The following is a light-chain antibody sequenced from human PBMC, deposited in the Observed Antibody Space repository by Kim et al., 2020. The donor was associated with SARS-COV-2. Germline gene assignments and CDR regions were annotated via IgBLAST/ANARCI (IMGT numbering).Light chain of an antibody. CDR1: QNINNG. V-gene: IGKV1-12*01. CDR2: GAS. CDR3: QQANILPLT. Sequence: DIQVIQSPSALSASVGDRVTISCRATQNINNGLAWYQQKPGKTPKLLISGASNLQTGAPSRFSGSGSGTDFSLTISSLQPEDFATYYCQQANILPLTFGGGTKVDIK. J-gene: IGKJ4*01.